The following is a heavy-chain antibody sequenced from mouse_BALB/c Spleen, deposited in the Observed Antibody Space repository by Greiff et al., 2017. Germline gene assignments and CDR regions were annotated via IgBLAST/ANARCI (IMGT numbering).Heavy chain of an antibody. D-gene: IGHD1-1*01. CDR2: INPSTGYT. J-gene: IGHJ2*01. Sequence: QVQLQQSGAELAKPGASVKMSCKASGYTFTSYWMHWVKQRPGQGLEWIGYINPSTGYTEYNQKFKDKATLTADKSSSTAYMQLSSLTSEDSAVYYCASYGSSYYWGQGTTLTVSS. CDR1: GYTFTSYW. CDR3: ASYGSSYY. V-gene: IGHV1-7*01.